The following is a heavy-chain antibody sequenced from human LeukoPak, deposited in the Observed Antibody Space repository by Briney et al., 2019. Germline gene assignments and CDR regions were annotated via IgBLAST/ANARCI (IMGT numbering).Heavy chain of an antibody. CDR1: GFTFDDYG. V-gene: IGHV3-20*04. CDR3: ARAGPLRYFDLSRYFDY. D-gene: IGHD3-9*01. CDR2: INWNGGST. J-gene: IGHJ4*02. Sequence: GGSLRLSCAASGFTFDDYGMSWVRQAPGKGLEWVSGINWNGGSTGYADSVKGRFTISRDNAKNSLYLQMNSLRAEDTAVYYCARAGPLRYFDLSRYFDYWGQGTLVTVSS.